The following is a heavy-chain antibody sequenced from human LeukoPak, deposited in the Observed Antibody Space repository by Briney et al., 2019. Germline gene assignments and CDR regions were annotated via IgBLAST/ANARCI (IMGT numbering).Heavy chain of an antibody. J-gene: IGHJ3*02. D-gene: IGHD3-3*01. CDR3: ARGSYYDFWSGYYPDAFDI. Sequence: GESLKISCKGSGYSFTSYWIGWVRQMPGKGLEWMGIIYPGDSDTRYSPSFQGQVTISADKSISTAYLQWSSLKASGTAMYYCARGSYYDFWSGYYPDAFDIWGQGTMVTVSS. CDR2: IYPGDSDT. CDR1: GYSFTSYW. V-gene: IGHV5-51*01.